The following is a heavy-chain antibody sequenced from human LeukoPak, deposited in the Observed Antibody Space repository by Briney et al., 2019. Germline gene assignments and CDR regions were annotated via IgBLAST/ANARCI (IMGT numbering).Heavy chain of an antibody. D-gene: IGHD3-22*01. Sequence: SETLSLTCSVSGGSIRNSNYFWAWIRQPPGKGLEWIGVISYTGSAYYNPSLKSRVTISVDTSKNQFSLKLISVTAADTAVYYCARVDNYYDSSGYYSYYYYYYMDVWGKGTTVTVSS. J-gene: IGHJ6*03. V-gene: IGHV4-39*07. CDR2: ISYTGSA. CDR1: GGSIRNSNYF. CDR3: ARVDNYYDSSGYYSYYYYYYMDV.